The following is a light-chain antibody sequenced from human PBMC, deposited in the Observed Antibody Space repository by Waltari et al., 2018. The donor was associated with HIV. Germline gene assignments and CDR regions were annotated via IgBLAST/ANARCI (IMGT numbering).Light chain of an antibody. V-gene: IGLV2-23*01. CDR1: SSATGNYNL. J-gene: IGLJ2*01. Sequence: QSALTQPASVSGSPGQSITIPCTGTSSATGNYNLVSWYQLYPGKAPKLIIYEDNKRPSGVSNRFSGSKSADTASLTISGLQAEDEADYYCCAYAGGLEFGGGTKLTVL. CDR3: CAYAGGLE. CDR2: EDN.